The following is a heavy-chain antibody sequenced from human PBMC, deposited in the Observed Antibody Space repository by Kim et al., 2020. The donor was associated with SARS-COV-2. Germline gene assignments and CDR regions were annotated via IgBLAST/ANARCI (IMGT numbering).Heavy chain of an antibody. D-gene: IGHD3-22*01. J-gene: IGHJ4*02. CDR2: VYRSGST. Sequence: SETLSLTCTVSGGSISSSFNYWGWIRQPPGKGLEWIGSVYRSGSTYDSPSLKSRVTVSVDTSKNQFSLKVTSVTAADTAVYFCARLPHDSSGYVDCWGQGILVTVSS. V-gene: IGHV4-39*01. CDR3: ARLPHDSSGYVDC. CDR1: GGSISSSFNY.